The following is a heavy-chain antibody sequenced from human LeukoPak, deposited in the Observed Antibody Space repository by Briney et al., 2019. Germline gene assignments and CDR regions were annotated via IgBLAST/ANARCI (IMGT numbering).Heavy chain of an antibody. D-gene: IGHD3-9*01. CDR2: ISWNRGSI. CDR1: GFTFDDYA. V-gene: IGHV3-9*01. Sequence: GGSLRLSCAASGFTFDDYAMHWVRQAPGKGLEWVSGISWNRGSIGYADSVKGRFTISRDNAKNSLYLQMNSLRAEDTALYYCAKDIGQGRYYDILTGRRGLYYYYGMDVWGQGTTVTVSS. J-gene: IGHJ6*02. CDR3: AKDIGQGRYYDILTGRRGLYYYYGMDV.